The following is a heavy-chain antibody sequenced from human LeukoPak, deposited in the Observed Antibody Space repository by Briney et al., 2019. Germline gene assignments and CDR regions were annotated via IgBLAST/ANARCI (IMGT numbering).Heavy chain of an antibody. Sequence: ASVKVSCKVSGGTSSSYAISWVRQAPGQGLEWMGRIIPIFGTANYAQKFQGRVTITTDESTSTAYMELSSLRSEDTAVYYCARADGNGSGSYPLYYFDYWGQGTLVTVSS. CDR3: ARADGNGSGSYPLYYFDY. D-gene: IGHD3-10*01. J-gene: IGHJ4*02. V-gene: IGHV1-69*05. CDR2: IIPIFGTA. CDR1: GGTSSSYA.